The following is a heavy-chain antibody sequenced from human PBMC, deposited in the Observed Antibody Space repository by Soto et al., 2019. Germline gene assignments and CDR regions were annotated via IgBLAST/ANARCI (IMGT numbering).Heavy chain of an antibody. D-gene: IGHD4-17*01. CDR1: GYSFTSYW. V-gene: IGHV5-51*01. J-gene: IGHJ3*02. CDR3: ARLKLGDYGDPDAFDI. CDR2: IYPGDSDT. Sequence: PGESLKISCKGSGYSFTSYWIGWVRQMPGKGLEWMGIIYPGDSDTRYSPSFQGQVTISADKSISTAYLQWSSLKASDTAMYYCARLKLGDYGDPDAFDIWGQGTMVTVSS.